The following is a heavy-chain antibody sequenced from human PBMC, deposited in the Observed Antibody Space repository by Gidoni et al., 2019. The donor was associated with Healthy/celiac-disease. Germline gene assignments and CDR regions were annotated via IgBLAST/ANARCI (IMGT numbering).Heavy chain of an antibody. CDR1: GFTFRNAW. V-gene: IGHV3-15*07. D-gene: IGHD3-3*01. Sequence: EVQLVESGGGLVKPGGSLRLSCAASGFTFRNAWMNWVRQAPGKGLEWVGRIKSKTDGGTTDYAAPVKGRFTISRDDSKNTLYLQMNSLKTEDTAVYYCTTDIYYDFWSGYYNYWGQGTLVTVSS. CDR3: TTDIYYDFWSGYYNY. CDR2: IKSKTDGGTT. J-gene: IGHJ4*02.